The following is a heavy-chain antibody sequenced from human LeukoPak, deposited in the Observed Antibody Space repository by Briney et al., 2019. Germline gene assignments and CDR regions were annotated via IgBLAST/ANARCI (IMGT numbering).Heavy chain of an antibody. Sequence: GASVKVSCKASGYTFTSYGISWVRQAPGQGLEWMGGIIPIFGTANYAQKFQGRVTITADESTSTAYMELSSLRSEDTAVYYCARGKPYDILTGNDAFDIWGQGTMVTVSS. J-gene: IGHJ3*02. D-gene: IGHD3-9*01. CDR2: IIPIFGTA. CDR3: ARGKPYDILTGNDAFDI. V-gene: IGHV1-69*13. CDR1: GYTFTSYG.